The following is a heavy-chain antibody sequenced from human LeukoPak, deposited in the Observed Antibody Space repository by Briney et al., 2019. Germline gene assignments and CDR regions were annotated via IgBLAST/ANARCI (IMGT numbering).Heavy chain of an antibody. CDR1: RFTFSTYG. J-gene: IGHJ4*02. D-gene: IGHD3-22*01. CDR3: AKSSYYDSSGCYREYYFDY. V-gene: IGHV3-23*01. CDR2: ITGGGGST. Sequence: GGSLRLSCAASRFTFSTYGMSWVRQAPGKGLEWVSSITGGGGSTYYADSVKGRFTISGDNSKNTLYLQMNSLRAEDTAVYYCAKSSYYDSSGCYREYYFDYWGQGTLVTVSS.